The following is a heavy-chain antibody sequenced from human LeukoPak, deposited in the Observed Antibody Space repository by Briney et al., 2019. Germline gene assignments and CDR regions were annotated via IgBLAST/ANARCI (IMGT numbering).Heavy chain of an antibody. CDR1: GYTFTGYH. CDR3: ARVYYGSGSFDY. D-gene: IGHD3-10*01. Sequence: ASVKVSCKASGYTFTGYHMHWVRQAPGQGLEWMGWINPNSGGTNYAQKFQGRVTMTRDTSISTAYMELSRLRSDDTAVYYCARVYYGSGSFDYWGQGTLVTVSS. CDR2: INPNSGGT. V-gene: IGHV1-2*02. J-gene: IGHJ4*02.